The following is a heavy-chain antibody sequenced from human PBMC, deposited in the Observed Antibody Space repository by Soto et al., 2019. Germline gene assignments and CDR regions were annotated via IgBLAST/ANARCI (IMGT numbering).Heavy chain of an antibody. Sequence: EVQLVESGGGLVQPGGSLRLSCAASGFTFTNYWMSWVRQAPGQGVEWVANIKQDGSETYYVDSVRGRFTISRNNANNSLYLELHSLRDDDTALYYCARGLGGVRGLWGQGTLVAVSS. D-gene: IGHD3-16*01. CDR1: GFTFTNYW. J-gene: IGHJ4*02. CDR3: ARGLGGVRGL. CDR2: IKQDGSET. V-gene: IGHV3-7*01.